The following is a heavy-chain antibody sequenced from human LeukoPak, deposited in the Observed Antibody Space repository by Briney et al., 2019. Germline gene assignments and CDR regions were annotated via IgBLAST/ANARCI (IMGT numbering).Heavy chain of an antibody. D-gene: IGHD2-15*01. CDR3: AREDGYCSGGNCYSYFDS. Sequence: GGSLRLSCAASGFTFSHFWMSWVRQAPGKGLGWVAYIKKTGSETYYVDSVKGRFTITRDNTRNSLFLQMYSLRAEDTAVYFCAREDGYCSGGNCYSYFDSWGQGTLVTVSS. CDR2: IKKTGSET. CDR1: GFTFSHFW. J-gene: IGHJ4*02. V-gene: IGHV3-7*01.